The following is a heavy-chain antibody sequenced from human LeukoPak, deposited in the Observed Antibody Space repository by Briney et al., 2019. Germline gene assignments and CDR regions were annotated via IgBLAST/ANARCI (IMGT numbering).Heavy chain of an antibody. Sequence: GGSLRLSCAASGFTFSSYAMSWVRQAPGKGLEWVSAISGSGGSTYYADSVKGRFTISRDNSKNTLYLQMNSLRAEDTAVYCCAKGRKRTTVTTFDYWGQGTLVTVSS. D-gene: IGHD4-17*01. CDR1: GFTFSSYA. CDR2: ISGSGGST. CDR3: AKGRKRTTVTTFDY. J-gene: IGHJ4*02. V-gene: IGHV3-23*01.